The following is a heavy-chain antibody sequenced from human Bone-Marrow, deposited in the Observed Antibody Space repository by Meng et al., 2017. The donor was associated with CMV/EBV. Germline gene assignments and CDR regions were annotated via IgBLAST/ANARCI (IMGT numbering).Heavy chain of an antibody. CDR1: GFTFSSYS. Sequence: GESLKISCAASGFTFSSYSMNWVRQAPGKGLEWVSSISSSSSYIYYADSVKGRFTISRDNAKNSLYLQMNSLRAEDTAVYYCARVYCSSTSCYKGYRAFDIWGQGTMVTVSS. J-gene: IGHJ3*02. D-gene: IGHD2-2*02. CDR2: ISSSSSYI. CDR3: ARVYCSSTSCYKGYRAFDI. V-gene: IGHV3-21*01.